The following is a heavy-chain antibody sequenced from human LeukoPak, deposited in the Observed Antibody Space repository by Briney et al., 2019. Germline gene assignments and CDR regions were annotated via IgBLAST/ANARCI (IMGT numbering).Heavy chain of an antibody. V-gene: IGHV3-74*01. J-gene: IGHJ4*02. CDR3: AAFYYDPAY. CDR1: GFTFRTYW. Sequence: GGSLRLSCAASGFTFRTYWMHWVRQAPGKGLVWVSRISGGGRSTSYADFVKGRFTISRDNAKNTLFLQIHSLRVEDTAVYYCAAFYYDPAYWGQGTLVTVSS. CDR2: ISGGGRST. D-gene: IGHD3-22*01.